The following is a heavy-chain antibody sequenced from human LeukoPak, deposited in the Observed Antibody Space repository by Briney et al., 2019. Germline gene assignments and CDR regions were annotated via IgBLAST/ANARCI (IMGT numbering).Heavy chain of an antibody. CDR1: GYTFASYG. CDR3: ARESRSGVVSTYYFDY. V-gene: IGHV1-18*01. Sequence: GASVKVSCKASGYTFASYGISWVRQAPGQGLEWMGWISAYNGNTNYAQELQGRVTMTTDTSTSTAYMELRSLRSDDTAVYYCARESRSGVVSTYYFDYWGQGTLVTVSS. CDR2: ISAYNGNT. D-gene: IGHD3-3*01. J-gene: IGHJ4*02.